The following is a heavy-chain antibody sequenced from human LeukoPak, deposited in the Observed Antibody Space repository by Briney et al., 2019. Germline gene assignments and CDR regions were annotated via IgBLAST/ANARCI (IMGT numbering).Heavy chain of an antibody. CDR1: GYTFSAYY. D-gene: IGHD6-19*01. J-gene: IGHJ4*02. CDR3: ARDWNGPGIAVAGTLDYFDY. CDR2: INPNSGGT. Sequence: ASVKVSCKASGYTFSAYYMHWVRQAPGQGLEWMGWINPNSGGTNYAQKFQGRVTMTWDTSISTAYMELSGLRSDDTAVYYCARDWNGPGIAVAGTLDYFDYWGQGTLVTVSS. V-gene: IGHV1-2*02.